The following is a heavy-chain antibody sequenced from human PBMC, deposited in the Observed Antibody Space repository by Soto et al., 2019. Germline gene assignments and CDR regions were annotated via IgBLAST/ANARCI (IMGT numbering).Heavy chain of an antibody. J-gene: IGHJ4*02. D-gene: IGHD1-26*01. CDR3: ARSFSGSYFDY. V-gene: IGHV4-59*01. CDR2: IYYSGST. Sequence: SETLSLTCTVSGGSISSYYWSWIRQPPGKGLEWIGYIYYSGSTNYNPSLKSRVTISVDTSKNQFSLKLSSVTAADTAVYYCARSFSGSYFDYWGQGTLVPVSS. CDR1: GGSISSYY.